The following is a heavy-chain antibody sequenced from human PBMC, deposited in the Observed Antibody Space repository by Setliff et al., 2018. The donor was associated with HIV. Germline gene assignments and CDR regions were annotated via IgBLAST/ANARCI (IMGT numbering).Heavy chain of an antibody. CDR3: ARGPEEGDCSGGSCYGNFDP. CDR1: GGTFNTYV. CDR2: IIPILGVA. Sequence: SVKVSCKASGGTFNTYVISWLRQAPGQGLEWMGGIIPILGVANYAQKFQGRLTITADESTNTAYMELSSLKSDDTAVYYCARGPEEGDCSGGSCYGNFDPWGQGTLVTVSS. D-gene: IGHD2-15*01. J-gene: IGHJ5*02. V-gene: IGHV1-69*10.